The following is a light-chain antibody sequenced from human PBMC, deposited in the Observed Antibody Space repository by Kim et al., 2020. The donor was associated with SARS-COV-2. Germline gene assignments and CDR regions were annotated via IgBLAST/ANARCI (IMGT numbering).Light chain of an antibody. V-gene: IGLV3-19*01. J-gene: IGLJ2*01. CDR2: GKN. CDR3: NSRDNNDNVL. Sequence: VALGQTVRITCQGDSLSTYYTTWFQQKPGQAPIVVFYGKNNRPSGIPDRFSGSSSGNTASLTITATQAGDEADYYCNSRDNNDNVLFGGGTQLTVL. CDR1: SLSTYY.